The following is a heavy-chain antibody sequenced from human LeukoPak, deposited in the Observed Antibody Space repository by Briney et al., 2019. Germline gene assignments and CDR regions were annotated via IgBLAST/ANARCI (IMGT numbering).Heavy chain of an antibody. CDR1: GFTFSSYA. V-gene: IGHV3-30*04. CDR2: ISYDGSNK. J-gene: IGHJ5*02. D-gene: IGHD6-19*01. CDR3: AKGSGAWVAVAEWFDP. Sequence: GGSLRLSCAASGFTFSSYAMHWVRQAPGEGLEWVAVISYDGSNKYYADSVKGRFTISRDNSKNTLYLQMNSLRAEDTAVYYCAKGSGAWVAVAEWFDPWGQGTLVTVSS.